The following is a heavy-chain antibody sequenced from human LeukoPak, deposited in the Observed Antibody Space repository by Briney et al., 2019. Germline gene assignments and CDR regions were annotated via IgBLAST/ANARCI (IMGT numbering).Heavy chain of an antibody. V-gene: IGHV3-23*01. Sequence: GGSLRLSCAASGFTFSSYAMSWVRQAPGKGLEWVSAISGSGGSTYYADSVKGRFTISRDNSKNTLYLQMNSLRAEGTAVYYCAKDRTSYDSSGYYGYWGQGTLVTVSS. CDR2: ISGSGGST. J-gene: IGHJ4*02. CDR1: GFTFSSYA. CDR3: AKDRTSYDSSGYYGY. D-gene: IGHD3-22*01.